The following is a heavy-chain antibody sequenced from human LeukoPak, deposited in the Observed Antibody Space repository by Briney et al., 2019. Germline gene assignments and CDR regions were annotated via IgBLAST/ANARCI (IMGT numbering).Heavy chain of an antibody. CDR3: ARELPPVVTYYFDY. V-gene: IGHV3-30*03. J-gene: IGHJ4*02. CDR2: ISYAGSNK. CDR1: GFTLSSYG. D-gene: IGHD3-22*01. Sequence: PGGSLRLSCAASGFTLSSYGMHWVRQAPGKGLEWVAVISYAGSNKYYADSVKGRFTISRDNSKNTLYLQMNSLRAEDTAVYYCARELPPVVTYYFDYWGQGTLVTVSS.